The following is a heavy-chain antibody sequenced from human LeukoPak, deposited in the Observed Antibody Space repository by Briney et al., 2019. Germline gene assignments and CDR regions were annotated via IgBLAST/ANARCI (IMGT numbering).Heavy chain of an antibody. V-gene: IGHV3-21*01. CDR2: ISSSSTYI. CDR1: GFTFSSYS. J-gene: IGHJ4*02. CDR3: ARTGITATTPNFDY. D-gene: IGHD1-20*01. Sequence: GSLRLSCAASGFTFSSYSMNWVRQAPGKGLEWVSSISSSSTYIYYADSVKGRFTISRDNAKNSLYLQMNSLRAEDTAVYYCARTGITATTPNFDYWGQGTLVTVSS.